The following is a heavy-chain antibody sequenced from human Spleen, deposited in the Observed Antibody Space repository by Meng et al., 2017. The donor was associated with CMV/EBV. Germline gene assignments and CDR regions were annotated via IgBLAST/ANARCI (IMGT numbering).Heavy chain of an antibody. V-gene: IGHV1-2*02. CDR1: GYTFPDYY. CDR3: ARVRSRYNWNDDAF. D-gene: IGHD1-20*01. CDR2: IAPSTGAT. J-gene: IGHJ4*02. Sequence: ASGYTFPDYYIHWVRQAPGQGLEWMGCIAPSTGATNYAQKFQVRVTMTRDTSITTSYMELSSLTSDDTAVYFCARVRSRYNWNDDAFWGQGTLVTVSS.